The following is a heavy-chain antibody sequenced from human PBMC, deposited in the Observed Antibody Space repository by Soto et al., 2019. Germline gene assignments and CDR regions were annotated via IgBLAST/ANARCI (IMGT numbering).Heavy chain of an antibody. Sequence: GGTLRLACAASGDTGNGDYMTWVGQAPGKGLEWASFIYTDGRTFYADSVKGRFTISRDDSENTVYLQMNSLRVEDTAVYYCARDPAVTTGYGLDFPGQGTTVTVSS. CDR2: IYTDGRT. V-gene: IGHV3-53*01. J-gene: IGHJ6*02. D-gene: IGHD4-17*01. CDR3: ARDPAVTTGYGLDF. CDR1: GDTGNGDY.